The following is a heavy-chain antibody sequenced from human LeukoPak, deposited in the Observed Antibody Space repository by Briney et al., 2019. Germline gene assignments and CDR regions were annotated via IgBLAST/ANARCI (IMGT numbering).Heavy chain of an antibody. CDR3: ARDLSSSSSYYYYYALDV. J-gene: IGHJ6*02. CDR2: ISHKSSYI. V-gene: IGHV3-21*01. D-gene: IGHD6-6*01. CDR1: GFTFSTYT. Sequence: GSLRLSCAASGFTFSTYTMKWVRQAPGKGLEWVSSISHKSSYIYYADSVKGRFTISRDNAKNSLYLQMNSLGAEDTAVYYCARDLSSSSSYYYYYALDVWGQGTTVTVSS.